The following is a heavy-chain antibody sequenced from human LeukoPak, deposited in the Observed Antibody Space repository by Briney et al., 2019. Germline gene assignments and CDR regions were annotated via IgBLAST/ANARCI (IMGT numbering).Heavy chain of an antibody. CDR1: GFTFSNYY. D-gene: IGHD3-16*01. J-gene: IGHJ3*01. CDR3: ARGDFGRYAFDF. CDR2: INTIGTTI. Sequence: GGSLRLSCAASGFTFSNYYMSWIRQAPGKGLEWGSYINTIGTTIYYADSLKGRFTISRDNAKNSLSLQMDSLRAEDTAVYYCARGDFGRYAFDFWGQGTMVTVSS. V-gene: IGHV3-11*01.